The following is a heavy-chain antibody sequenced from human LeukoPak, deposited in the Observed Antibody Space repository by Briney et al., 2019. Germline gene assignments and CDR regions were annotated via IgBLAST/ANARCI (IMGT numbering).Heavy chain of an antibody. CDR3: ARISGSSEGARTIDY. D-gene: IGHD1-26*01. V-gene: IGHV1-18*01. Sequence: GASAKVSCKASGYTFTSYGISWVRQAPGQGLKWMGWISAYNGNTNYAQKLQGRVTMTTDTSTSTAYMELRSLRSDDTAVYYCARISGSSEGARTIDYWGQGTLVTVSS. CDR1: GYTFTSYG. CDR2: ISAYNGNT. J-gene: IGHJ4*02.